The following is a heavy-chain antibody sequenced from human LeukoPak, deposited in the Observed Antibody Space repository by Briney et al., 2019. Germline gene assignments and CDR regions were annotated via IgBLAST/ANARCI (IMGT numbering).Heavy chain of an antibody. Sequence: SQTLSLTCSVSGGSINSGNYHWSWIRQPAGQGLEWIGRIHTTGNTNHNPSLKSRVTISVDTSKNQLSLNLSSVTAADTAVYYCARDRTGTTKVDYWGQGTLVTVSS. V-gene: IGHV4-61*02. D-gene: IGHD1-1*01. CDR1: GGSINSGNYH. CDR3: ARDRTGTTKVDY. CDR2: IHTTGNT. J-gene: IGHJ4*02.